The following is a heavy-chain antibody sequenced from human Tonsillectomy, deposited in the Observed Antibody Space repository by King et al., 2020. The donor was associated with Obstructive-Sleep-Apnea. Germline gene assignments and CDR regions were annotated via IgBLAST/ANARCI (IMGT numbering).Heavy chain of an antibody. CDR1: GDSISFYY. J-gene: IGHJ4*02. D-gene: IGHD4-11*01. CDR3: ARAGRNDYRWEFDY. V-gene: IGHV4-59*01. CDR2: IFYIGST. Sequence: QLQESGPGLVKPSETLSLTCTVSGDSISFYYWSWIRRPPGKGLEWIGYIFYIGSTNYNPSLKSRVTMSVDTSKNQFSRDLTSVTAADTDVYYCARAGRNDYRWEFDYWGQGTLVTVSS.